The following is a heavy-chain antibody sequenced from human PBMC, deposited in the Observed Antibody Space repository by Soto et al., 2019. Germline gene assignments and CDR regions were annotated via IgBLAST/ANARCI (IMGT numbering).Heavy chain of an antibody. CDR2: IRGSGGNT. CDR3: ARVKAQILSSGWYGGDDI. J-gene: IGHJ3*02. D-gene: IGHD6-19*01. Sequence: EVQLLESGGGLVQPGGSLRLSCAASGFTFSTYAMSWVRQAPGKGLEWVATIRGSGGNTHYADSVKGRFTTSRDNSENTVYLQLNSLRAEDPDVYYCARVKAQILSSGWYGGDDIWGHGTMVTVSS. V-gene: IGHV3-23*01. CDR1: GFTFSTYA.